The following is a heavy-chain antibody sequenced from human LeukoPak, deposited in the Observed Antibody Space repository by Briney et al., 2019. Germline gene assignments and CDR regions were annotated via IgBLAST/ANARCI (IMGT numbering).Heavy chain of an antibody. CDR2: ISSGGGSI. V-gene: IGHV3-48*03. D-gene: IGHD2-8*02. J-gene: IGHJ6*02. CDR3: TRVQAGRSGLMDV. Sequence: PGGSLRLSCVASGFTFSSYEMNWVRQVPGKGLEWISYISSGGGSIYYTDSVKGRFTISRDNGKNSLSLQMNSLRVEDTAVYYCTRVQAGRSGLMDVWGRGTTVTVSS. CDR1: GFTFSSYE.